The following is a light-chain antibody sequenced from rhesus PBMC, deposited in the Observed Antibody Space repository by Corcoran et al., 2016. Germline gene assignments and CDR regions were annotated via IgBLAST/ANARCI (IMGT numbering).Light chain of an antibody. V-gene: IGKV1-74*01. CDR1: ENVNNS. J-gene: IGKJ3*01. Sequence: DIQMTQSPSSLSASVGDRVTITCRASENVNNSLNWYQQKPGKAPKLLIYKASTLQSGVPSRFSGSGSGTDYTFTISSLQPGDVATYYCQHGYGTPFTFGPGTKLDIK. CDR2: KAS. CDR3: QHGYGTPFT.